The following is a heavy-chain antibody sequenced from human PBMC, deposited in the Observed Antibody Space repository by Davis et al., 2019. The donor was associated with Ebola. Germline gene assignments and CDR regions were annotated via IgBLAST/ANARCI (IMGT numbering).Heavy chain of an antibody. Sequence: MPSETLSLTCSVSGGSISSYYWSWIRQPPGKGLEWIGYIYYSGSTNYNPSLKSRVTISVDTSKNQFSLKLSSVTAADTAVYYFARAVSFYDILTGSMGGAFDIWGQGTMVTVSS. CDR2: IYYSGST. J-gene: IGHJ3*02. V-gene: IGHV4-59*01. CDR1: GGSISSYY. D-gene: IGHD3-9*01. CDR3: ARAVSFYDILTGSMGGAFDI.